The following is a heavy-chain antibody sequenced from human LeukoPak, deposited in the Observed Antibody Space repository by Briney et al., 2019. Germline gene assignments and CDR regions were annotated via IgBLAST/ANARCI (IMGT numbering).Heavy chain of an antibody. D-gene: IGHD4-17*01. J-gene: IGHJ4*02. Sequence: ASVKVSCKASGYTFTSYYIHWVRQATGQGLEWMGWMNPNSGNTGYAQKFQGRVTMTRNTSISTVYMELSSLRAEDTAVYYCARSLSTETRDGDYDFWGQGTLVTVSS. V-gene: IGHV1-8*01. CDR2: MNPNSGNT. CDR3: ARSLSTETRDGDYDF. CDR1: GYTFTSYY.